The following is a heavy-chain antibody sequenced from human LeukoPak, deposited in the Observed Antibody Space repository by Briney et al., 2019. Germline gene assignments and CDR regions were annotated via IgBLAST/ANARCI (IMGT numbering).Heavy chain of an antibody. CDR2: INPSGGST. J-gene: IGHJ4*02. D-gene: IGHD2-21*02. V-gene: IGHV1-46*01. CDR1: GYTFTSYY. Sequence: GASVKVSCKASGYTFTSYYMHWVRQAPGQGLEWMGIINPSGGSTSYAQKFQGRVTMTRDTSTSTVYMELSSLRSEDTAVYYCARDEGYCGGDCYSSGFDYWGQGTLVTVSS. CDR3: ARDEGYCGGDCYSSGFDY.